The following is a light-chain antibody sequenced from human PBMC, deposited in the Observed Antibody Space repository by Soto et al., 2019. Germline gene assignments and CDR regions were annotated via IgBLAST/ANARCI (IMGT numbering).Light chain of an antibody. CDR2: DDS. J-gene: IGLJ1*01. CDR3: QVLDSSSDQYV. CDR1: NIGSKG. V-gene: IGLV3-21*02. Sequence: SYVLTQPPSVSVAPGQTATITCGGTNIGSKGVHWYQQKPGQAPVLVVYDDSDRPSGITERYSGSNSGNTANLTISRVEAGDEADYYCQVLDSSSDQYVFATGTKLTVL.